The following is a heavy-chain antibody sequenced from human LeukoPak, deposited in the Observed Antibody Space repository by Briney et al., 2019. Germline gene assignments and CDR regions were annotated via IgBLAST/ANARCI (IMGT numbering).Heavy chain of an antibody. CDR3: ARGAPIVVVTDFDY. J-gene: IGHJ4*02. Sequence: PGGSLRLSCAASGFTFSSYRMTWVRQAPGKGLEWVSSISSSSSYIYYADSVKGRFTISRDNAKNSLYLQMNSLRAEDTAVYYCARGAPIVVVTDFDYWGQGTLVTVSS. V-gene: IGHV3-21*01. D-gene: IGHD3-22*01. CDR1: GFTFSSYR. CDR2: ISSSSSYI.